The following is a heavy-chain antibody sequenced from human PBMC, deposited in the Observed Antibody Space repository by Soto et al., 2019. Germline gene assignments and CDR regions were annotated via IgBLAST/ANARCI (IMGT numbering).Heavy chain of an antibody. Sequence: HPXVSLRLSCAASGFTFSIHEMNWVRQAPGKGLEWVSYISSIGVATYYADSVKGRFTISRDNAKNSLYLQMNSLRAEDTAVYYCAREGRVGGIDYWGQGTPVTVSS. CDR3: AREGRVGGIDY. CDR2: ISSIGVAT. V-gene: IGHV3-48*03. D-gene: IGHD6-19*01. CDR1: GFTFSIHE. J-gene: IGHJ4*02.